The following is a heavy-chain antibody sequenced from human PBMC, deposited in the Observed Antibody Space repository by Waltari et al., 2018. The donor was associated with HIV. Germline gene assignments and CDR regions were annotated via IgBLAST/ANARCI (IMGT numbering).Heavy chain of an antibody. D-gene: IGHD3-9*01. Sequence: EVQLVEPGGGWVQPGRSLRLSGTASGFTFGDYAMSWSRQAPGKGLEWVSFIRSKAYGGTTEYAASVKGRFTISRDDSKSIAYLQMNSLKTEDTAVYYCLPDYDILTGYLAFDYWGQGTLVTVSS. J-gene: IGHJ4*02. CDR3: LPDYDILTGYLAFDY. CDR1: GFTFGDYA. CDR2: IRSKAYGGTT. V-gene: IGHV3-49*03.